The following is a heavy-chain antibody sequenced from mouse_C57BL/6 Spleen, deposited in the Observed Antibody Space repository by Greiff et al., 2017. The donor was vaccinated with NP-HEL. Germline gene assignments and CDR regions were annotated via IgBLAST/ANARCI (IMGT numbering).Heavy chain of an antibody. CDR2: ISSGSSTI. V-gene: IGHV5-17*01. CDR3: ARPGCEENYAMDY. CDR1: GFTFSDYG. Sequence: EVKLVESGGGLVKPGGSLKLSCAASGFTFSDYGMHWVRQAPEKGLEWVAYISSGSSTIYYADTVKGRFTISRDNAKNTLFLQMTSLRSEDTAMYYCARPGCEENYAMDYWGQGTSVTVSS. J-gene: IGHJ4*01.